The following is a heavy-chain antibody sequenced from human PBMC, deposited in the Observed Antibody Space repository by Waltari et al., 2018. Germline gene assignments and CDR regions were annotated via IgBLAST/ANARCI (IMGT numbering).Heavy chain of an antibody. D-gene: IGHD2-8*01. J-gene: IGHJ3*01. V-gene: IGHV4-38-2*01. Sequence: QVQLQESGPGLAKPSEPLSPTCAVSGSSIRSGYYWGWIRQPPGKGLEWIGRIYHSGGTYYNPALKSRVTISVDTSKNQFSLKLSSVTAADTAVYYCARLLNGAFDFWGQGTMVTVSS. CDR1: GSSIRSGYY. CDR3: ARLLNGAFDF. CDR2: IYHSGGT.